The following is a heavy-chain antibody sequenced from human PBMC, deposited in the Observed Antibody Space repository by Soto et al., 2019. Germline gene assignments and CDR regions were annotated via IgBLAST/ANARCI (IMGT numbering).Heavy chain of an antibody. Sequence: QFQVVQSGAEVQKPGASVKVSCKASGYTFANYGITWVRQAPGQGLEWMGWISTRNGSTKNPPKFQGRVSMTADTSTTTVYLELRNLISADTAVYYCARGSYFLDSWGQGTLVTVSS. CDR3: ARGSYFLDS. CDR2: ISTRNGST. D-gene: IGHD3-10*01. CDR1: GYTFANYG. V-gene: IGHV1-18*01. J-gene: IGHJ4*02.